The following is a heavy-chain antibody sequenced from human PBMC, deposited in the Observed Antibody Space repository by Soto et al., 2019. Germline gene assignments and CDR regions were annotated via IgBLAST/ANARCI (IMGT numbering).Heavy chain of an antibody. J-gene: IGHJ5*02. CDR2: IYWDDDK. V-gene: IGHV2-5*02. CDR3: AQLSHYSDGSDFNWYDP. Sequence: PTLVNPTQTLTLTCTFSGFSLSTSGVGVGWIRQPPGKALEWLALIYWDDDKRYSPSLKSRLTITKDTSKSRVVLTMTSMDPVDTAIYYCAQLSHYSDGSDFNWYDPWGLGTLVTVSS. CDR1: GFSLSTSGVG. D-gene: IGHD3-22*01.